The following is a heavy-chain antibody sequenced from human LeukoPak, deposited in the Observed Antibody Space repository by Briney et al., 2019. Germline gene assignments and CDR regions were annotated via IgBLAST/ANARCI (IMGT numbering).Heavy chain of an antibody. CDR1: GYSISSGYY. V-gene: IGHV3-11*04. J-gene: IGHJ4*02. D-gene: IGHD2-15*01. CDR3: GGGRGFVVDYFDY. Sequence: LSLTCAVSGYSISSGYYWGWIRQAPGKGLEWVSYISSIGSSIYYTDSVKGRFTISRDNADNSLYLQMNSLRADDTAVYYCGGGRGFVVDYFDYWGQGTLVTVSA. CDR2: ISSIGSSI.